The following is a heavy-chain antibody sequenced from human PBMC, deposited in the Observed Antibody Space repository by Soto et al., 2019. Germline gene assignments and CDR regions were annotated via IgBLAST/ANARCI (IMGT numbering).Heavy chain of an antibody. CDR2: ISYDGSNK. J-gene: IGHJ1*01. CDR3: AKPHDYGDHTFQH. Sequence: GGSLRLSCAASGFTFSSYGMHWVRQAPGKGLEWVAVISYDGSNKYYADSVKGRFTISRDNSKNTLYLQMNSLRAEDTAVYYCAKPHDYGDHTFQHWGQGTLVTVSS. V-gene: IGHV3-30*18. D-gene: IGHD4-17*01. CDR1: GFTFSSYG.